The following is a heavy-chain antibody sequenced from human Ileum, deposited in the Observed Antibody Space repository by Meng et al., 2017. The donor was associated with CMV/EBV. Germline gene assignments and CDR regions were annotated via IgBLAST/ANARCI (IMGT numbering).Heavy chain of an antibody. CDR1: GFSVSRNY. CDR3: ARDGYSSSWFVT. D-gene: IGHD6-13*01. CDR2: IHSGGAT. V-gene: IGHV3-53*01. J-gene: IGHJ5*01. Sequence: LSCSASGFSVSRNYMRWVRQAPGKGLEWVSIIHSGGATYYADSVKARFTISRDNSKNTLYLQMNSLRAEDTAVYYCARDGYSSSWFVTWGHGTLVTVSS.